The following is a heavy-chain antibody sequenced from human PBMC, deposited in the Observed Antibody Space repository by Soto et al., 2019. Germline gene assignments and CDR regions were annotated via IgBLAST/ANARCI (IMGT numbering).Heavy chain of an antibody. Sequence: ASVKVSCKASGDTFTTYDINWVRQATGHGLEWMGWINPNSGNIGYAQRFQGRVTMARDTAIRTAYMEVSSLRSDDTAVYYCARGRASGSYYLLDYWGQGTLVTVSS. J-gene: IGHJ4*02. CDR2: INPNSGNI. V-gene: IGHV1-8*01. CDR3: ARGRASGSYYLLDY. CDR1: GDTFTTYD. D-gene: IGHD3-10*01.